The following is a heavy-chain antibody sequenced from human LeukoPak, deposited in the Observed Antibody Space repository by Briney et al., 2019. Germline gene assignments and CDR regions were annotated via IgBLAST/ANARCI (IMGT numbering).Heavy chain of an antibody. V-gene: IGHV3-23*01. CDR1: GFALGSEA. J-gene: IGHJ4*02. CDR2: ISPGGGTT. Sequence: GGSLRLSCAVSGFALGSEAMSWVRQSPARGLEWVASISPGGGTTYCADYVKGRFTISRDNSKNSLFVQMNSLRAEDIAVYLCAKSRSGGANWALQIFDNWGQGTLVTVSS. D-gene: IGHD1-1*01. CDR3: AKSRSGGANWALQIFDN.